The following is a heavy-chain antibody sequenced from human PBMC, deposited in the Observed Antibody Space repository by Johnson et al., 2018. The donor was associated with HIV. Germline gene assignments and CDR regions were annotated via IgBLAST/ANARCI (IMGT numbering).Heavy chain of an antibody. J-gene: IGHJ3*02. CDR2: ISFDGGTK. V-gene: IGHV3-30*04. D-gene: IGHD4-23*01. Sequence: QVQLVESGGGVVQPGRSLRLSCAASGFTFGSYAMHWVRQAPGKGLEWVALISFDGGTKYYADSVKGRFTISRYNSKNTLYLQMNSLRAEDTAVYYCAREGGVGDDYGGKSGFDIWGQGTMVTVSS. CDR1: GFTFGSYA. CDR3: AREGGVGDDYGGKSGFDI.